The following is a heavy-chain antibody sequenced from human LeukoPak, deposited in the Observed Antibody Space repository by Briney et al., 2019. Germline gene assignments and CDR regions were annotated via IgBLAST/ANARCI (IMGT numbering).Heavy chain of an antibody. Sequence: SQTLSLTCTVSGGSISSGGDYWSWIRQHPGTGLEWIGYIYYSGSTYYNPSLKSRVTLSVDTSKNQFSLKLSSVTAADTALYYCARGVYYASGQYYFDYWGQGTLVTVSS. CDR2: IYYSGST. CDR3: ARGVYYASGQYYFDY. D-gene: IGHD3-10*01. V-gene: IGHV4-31*03. J-gene: IGHJ4*02. CDR1: GGSISSGGDY.